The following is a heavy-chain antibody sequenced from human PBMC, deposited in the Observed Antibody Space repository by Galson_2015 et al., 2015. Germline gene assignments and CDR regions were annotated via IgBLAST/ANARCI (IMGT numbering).Heavy chain of an antibody. J-gene: IGHJ5*02. Sequence: SLRLSCAASGFTFSSYGMHWVRQAPGKGLEWVAVISYDGSNKYYADSVKGRFTISRDNSKNTLYLQMNSLRAEDTAVYYCAKVRAGTRVLVPHPFDPWGQGTLVTVSS. CDR3: AKVRAGTRVLVPHPFDP. D-gene: IGHD6-6*01. CDR1: GFTFSSYG. CDR2: ISYDGSNK. V-gene: IGHV3-30*18.